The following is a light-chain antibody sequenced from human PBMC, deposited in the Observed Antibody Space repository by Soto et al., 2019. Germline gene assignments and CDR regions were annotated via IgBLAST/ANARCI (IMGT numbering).Light chain of an antibody. V-gene: IGLV3-21*04. CDR1: NIGSKS. Sequence: SYELTQPPSVSVAPGKTARITCGGNNIGSKSVHWDQQKSGQAPVLVIYYDSDRPSGIPERFSGSNSGNTATLTISRVEAGDEADYYCQVWDSSSDHVVFGGGTQLTVL. J-gene: IGLJ2*01. CDR3: QVWDSSSDHVV. CDR2: YDS.